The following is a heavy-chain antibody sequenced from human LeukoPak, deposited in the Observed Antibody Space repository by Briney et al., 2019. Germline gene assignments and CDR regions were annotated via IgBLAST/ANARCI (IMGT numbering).Heavy chain of an antibody. CDR3: TTRDYYDSSAPLDY. J-gene: IGHJ4*02. CDR1: GFTFSNAW. D-gene: IGHD3-22*01. V-gene: IGHV3-15*07. CDR2: IKSKTDGGTT. Sequence: PGGSLRLSCAASGFTFSNAWMNWVRQAPGKGLEWVGHIKSKTDGGTTDYAAPVKDRFTISRDDSKNTLYLQMNSLKTEDTAVYYCTTRDYYDSSAPLDYWGQGTLVTVSS.